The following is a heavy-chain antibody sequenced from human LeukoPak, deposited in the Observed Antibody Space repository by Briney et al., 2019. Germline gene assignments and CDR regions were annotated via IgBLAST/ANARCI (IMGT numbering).Heavy chain of an antibody. CDR2: ISYDGSNK. CDR1: GFTFSSYG. J-gene: IGHJ4*02. Sequence: GGSLRLSCAASGFTFSSYGMHWVRQAPGKGLEWVAVISYDGSNKYYADSVKGRFTISRDKSKNTLYLQMNSLRAEDTAVYYCAKGYCGGDCPFDYWGQGTLVTVSS. D-gene: IGHD2-21*01. CDR3: AKGYCGGDCPFDY. V-gene: IGHV3-30*18.